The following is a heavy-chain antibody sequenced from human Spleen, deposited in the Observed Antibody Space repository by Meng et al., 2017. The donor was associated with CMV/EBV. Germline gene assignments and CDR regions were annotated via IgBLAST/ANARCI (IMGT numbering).Heavy chain of an antibody. CDR2: INHSGST. J-gene: IGHJ4*02. CDR3: CSRRFGEWGY. Sequence: QGQLTQWGAGPLKPSETRSLTCAVFGGSFSGYYWSWIRQPPGKGLEWIGEINHSGSTNYNPSLKSRVTISVDTSKNQFSLRLSSVTAADTAVYYCCSRRFGEWGYWGQGTLVTVSS. D-gene: IGHD3-10*01. V-gene: IGHV4-34*01. CDR1: GGSFSGYY.